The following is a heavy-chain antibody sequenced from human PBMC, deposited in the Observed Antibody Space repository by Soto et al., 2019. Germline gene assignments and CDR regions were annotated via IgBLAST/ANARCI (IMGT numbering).Heavy chain of an antibody. Sequence: PGGSLRLSCAASGFPFSIYAMSLVRQSPGKGLEWVSSISVSGGSTYYADSVKGRFTISRDNSKNTLYLQMNSLRAEDTAVYYCAKDLPFSSGSLIGAFDIWGQGTMVTVSS. CDR3: AKDLPFSSGSLIGAFDI. J-gene: IGHJ3*02. CDR1: GFPFSIYA. D-gene: IGHD3-22*01. V-gene: IGHV3-23*01. CDR2: ISVSGGST.